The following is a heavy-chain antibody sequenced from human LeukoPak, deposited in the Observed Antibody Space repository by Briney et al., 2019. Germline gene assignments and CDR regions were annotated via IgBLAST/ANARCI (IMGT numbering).Heavy chain of an antibody. V-gene: IGHV3-21*01. Sequence: GGSLRLSCAASGFTFSSYNMNWVRQAPGKGLEWVSSISSSSSYIYYADSVKGRFTISRDNAKNSLYLQMNSLRAEDTAVYYCARARSDILTGYDYWGQGTLVTVSS. CDR1: GFTFSSYN. CDR2: ISSSSSYI. CDR3: ARARSDILTGYDY. J-gene: IGHJ4*02. D-gene: IGHD3-9*01.